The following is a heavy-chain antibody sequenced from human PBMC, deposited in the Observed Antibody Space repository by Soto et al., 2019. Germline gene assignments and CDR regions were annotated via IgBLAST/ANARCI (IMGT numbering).Heavy chain of an antibody. CDR3: ARVQYSYASGTYYHLDY. V-gene: IGHV3-23*01. Sequence: GGSLRLSCAASGFTFSSYAMTWVRQAPGKGLEWVSGIGDSGGATYYADSVKGRFTISRDNANNTLYLQMNSLRVEDTAVYYCARVQYSYASGTYYHLDYWGQGNLVTVSS. CDR2: IGDSGGAT. J-gene: IGHJ4*02. CDR1: GFTFSSYA. D-gene: IGHD3-10*01.